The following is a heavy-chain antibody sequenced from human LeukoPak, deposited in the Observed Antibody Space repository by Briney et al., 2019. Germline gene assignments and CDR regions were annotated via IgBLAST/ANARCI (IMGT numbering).Heavy chain of an antibody. CDR1: GGSISTYY. D-gene: IGHD3-22*01. J-gene: IGHJ4*02. Sequence: PSETLSLTCSVSGGSISTYYWSWIRQTPGKGLEQIGYIYNSGGTNYNPSLEGRVTMSIDTSKNQFSLKLSSVSAADTAVYYCTRGGYYEPIDSWGQGTLVTVSS. V-gene: IGHV4-59*01. CDR2: IYNSGGT. CDR3: TRGGYYEPIDS.